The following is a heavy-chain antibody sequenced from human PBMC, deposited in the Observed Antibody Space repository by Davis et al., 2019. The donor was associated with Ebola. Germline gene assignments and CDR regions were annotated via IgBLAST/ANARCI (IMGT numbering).Heavy chain of an antibody. CDR1: GYTFTYYY. CDR2: INPSGAIT. CDR3: ARHDYGDSHFDY. J-gene: IGHJ4*02. Sequence: ASVKVSCKASGYTFTYYYIHWVRQAPGQGLEWMGIINPSGAITNYAQRFQGRVTMTRDTSTSTVYMELSSLRSEDTAVYYCARHDYGDSHFDYWGQGTLVTVSS. D-gene: IGHD4-17*01. V-gene: IGHV1-46*01.